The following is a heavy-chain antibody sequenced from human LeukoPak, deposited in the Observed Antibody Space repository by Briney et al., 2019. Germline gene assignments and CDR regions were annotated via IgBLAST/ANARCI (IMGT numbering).Heavy chain of an antibody. D-gene: IGHD1-26*01. Sequence: ASVKVSCKASGGTFSSYAISWVRQAPGQGLEWMGRIIPIFGTANYAQKFQGRVTITTDESTSTAYMELSSLRSEDTAVYYCATMGATSMGEIDYWGQGTLVTASS. CDR1: GGTFSSYA. J-gene: IGHJ4*02. V-gene: IGHV1-69*05. CDR2: IIPIFGTA. CDR3: ATMGATSMGEIDY.